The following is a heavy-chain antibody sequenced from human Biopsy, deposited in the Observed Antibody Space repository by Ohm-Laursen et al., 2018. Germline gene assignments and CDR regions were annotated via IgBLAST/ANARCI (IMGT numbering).Heavy chain of an antibody. Sequence: SLRLSCAASGFSFSDYYMIWIRQAPGKGLEWVSYISSSGRTMYYADSVKGRFTIFRDNANKSLYLQMNSLSDEDTAVYYCATTRSFDNWGQGTLVTVSS. V-gene: IGHV3-11*01. D-gene: IGHD5-24*01. CDR1: GFSFSDYY. J-gene: IGHJ4*02. CDR2: ISSSGRTM. CDR3: ATTRSFDN.